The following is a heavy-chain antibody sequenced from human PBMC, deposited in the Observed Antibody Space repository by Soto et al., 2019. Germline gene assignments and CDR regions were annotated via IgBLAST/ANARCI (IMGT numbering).Heavy chain of an antibody. D-gene: IGHD3-10*01. CDR2: IYYSGST. J-gene: IGHJ3*02. V-gene: IGHV4-30-4*01. CDR3: GSADLWFGDVISAFDI. CDR1: GGSISSGDYY. Sequence: QVQLQESGPGLVKPSQTLSLACTVSGGSISSGDYYWSWLRQPPGKGLEWIGYIYYSGSTYHNPSLKSRVTISVDTSKNQFSLKLSSVTAADTAVYYCGSADLWFGDVISAFDIWGQGTMVTVSS.